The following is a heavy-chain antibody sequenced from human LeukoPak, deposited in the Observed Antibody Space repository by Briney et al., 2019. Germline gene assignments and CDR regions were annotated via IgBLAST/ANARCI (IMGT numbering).Heavy chain of an antibody. V-gene: IGHV4-39*07. Sequence: KPSETLSLTCSVSGGSISSSNYYWGWIRQPPGKGLEWIGSIYYSGSTYNNPSLKSRVTLSLDTSKSQFSLRLSSVTAADTAVYYCAGDRGFDYYGSGSYVTWGQGTLVTVSS. J-gene: IGHJ4*02. CDR2: IYYSGST. D-gene: IGHD3-10*01. CDR3: AGDRGFDYYGSGSYVT. CDR1: GGSISSSNYY.